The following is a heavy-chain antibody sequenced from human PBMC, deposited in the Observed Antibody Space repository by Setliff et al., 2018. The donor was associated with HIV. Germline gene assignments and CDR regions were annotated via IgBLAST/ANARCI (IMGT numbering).Heavy chain of an antibody. CDR3: ATDAYHDSLTGPTPGAFDI. CDR1: GFDVRNSS. D-gene: IGHD3-9*01. J-gene: IGHJ3*02. Sequence: GSLRLSCVGSGFDVRNSSMTWVRQAPGKGLEWVSSISSSGKYIYYGDSVKGRFTISRDGAKKSVYLHMDRLRVEDTAVYYCATDAYHDSLTGPTPGAFDIWGQGTMVTVSS. CDR2: ISSSGKYI. V-gene: IGHV3-21*04.